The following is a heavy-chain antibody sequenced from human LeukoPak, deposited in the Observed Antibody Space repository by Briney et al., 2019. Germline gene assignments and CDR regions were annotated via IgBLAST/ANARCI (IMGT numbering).Heavy chain of an antibody. CDR1: GYTFTSYG. CDR2: ISAYNGNT. D-gene: IGHD6-19*01. Sequence: ASVKVSCKASGYTFTSYGISWVRQAPGQGLEWMGWISAYNGNTNYAQKLQGRVTMTTDTSTSTAYMELRSLRSEDTAVYYCATGPAVANWFDPWGQGTLVTVSS. J-gene: IGHJ5*02. V-gene: IGHV1-18*01. CDR3: ATGPAVANWFDP.